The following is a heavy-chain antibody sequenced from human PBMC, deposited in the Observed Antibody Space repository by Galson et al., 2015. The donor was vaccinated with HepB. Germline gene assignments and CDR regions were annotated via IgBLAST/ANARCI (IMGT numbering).Heavy chain of an antibody. CDR2: ISGSGGSS. Sequence: SLRLSCAASGFTFSSYAMNWVRQAPGKGLEWVSAISGSGGSSFDADSVKGRFTISRDNSKNTLYLQMNSLRAEDTAVYYCAKSSPSYYYGSGSLPTYYYYYMDVWGIGTTVTVSS. V-gene: IGHV3-23*01. J-gene: IGHJ6*03. CDR3: AKSSPSYYYGSGSLPTYYYYYMDV. CDR1: GFTFSSYA. D-gene: IGHD3-10*01.